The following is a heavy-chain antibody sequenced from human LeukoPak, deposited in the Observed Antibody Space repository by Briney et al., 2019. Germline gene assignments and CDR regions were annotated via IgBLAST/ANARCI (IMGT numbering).Heavy chain of an antibody. CDR3: ARAFVVVPAAIAY. CDR1: GYTFTSYA. V-gene: IGHV1-3*01. CDR2: INAGNGNT. Sequence: ASVKVSCKASGYTFTSYAMHWVRQAPGQRLEWMGWINAGNGNTKYSQKFQGRVTITRDTPASTAYMELSSLRSEDTAVYYCARAFVVVPAAIAYWGQGTLVTVSS. D-gene: IGHD2-2*01. J-gene: IGHJ4*02.